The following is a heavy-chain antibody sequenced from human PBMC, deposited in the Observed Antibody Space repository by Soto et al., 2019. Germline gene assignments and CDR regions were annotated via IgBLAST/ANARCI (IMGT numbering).Heavy chain of an antibody. D-gene: IGHD3-22*01. CDR2: INAGNGNT. Sequence: ASVKVSCKASGYTFTHYTMHWVRHAPGQRLEWMGWINAGNGNTKYSQKFQGRVTFTRDTSASTAYMELSSLRSEDTAVYSCARGGYYSDTSGFSEAYLDFWGQGLLVTVSS. CDR1: GYTFTHYT. J-gene: IGHJ4*02. CDR3: ARGGYYSDTSGFSEAYLDF. V-gene: IGHV1-3*01.